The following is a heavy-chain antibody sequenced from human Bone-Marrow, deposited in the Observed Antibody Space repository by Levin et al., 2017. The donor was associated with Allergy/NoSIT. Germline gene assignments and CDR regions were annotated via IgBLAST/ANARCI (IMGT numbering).Heavy chain of an antibody. D-gene: IGHD3-22*01. CDR3: ARIGTMIVVVPFDAFDI. Sequence: GGSLRLSCAASGFTFSSYAMHWVRQAPGKGLEWVAVISYDGSNKYYADSVKGRFTISRDNSKNTLYLQMNSLRAEDTAVYYCARIGTMIVVVPFDAFDIWGQGTMVTVSS. J-gene: IGHJ3*02. CDR1: GFTFSSYA. V-gene: IGHV3-30*04. CDR2: ISYDGSNK.